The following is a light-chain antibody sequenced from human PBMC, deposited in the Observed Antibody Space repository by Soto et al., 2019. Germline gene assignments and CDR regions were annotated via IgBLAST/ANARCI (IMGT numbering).Light chain of an antibody. J-gene: IGKJ1*01. CDR3: QQYGRSPRT. CDR1: QSVSRSY. V-gene: IGKV3-20*01. CDR2: GAS. Sequence: EIVLTQSPGTLSLSPGERATLSCRASQSVSRSYLAWYQQRPGQAPRLLIYGASSRATGIPDRFSGSGSGTDFTLTISRLEPEDCAVYYCQQYGRSPRTFGQGTKVEIK.